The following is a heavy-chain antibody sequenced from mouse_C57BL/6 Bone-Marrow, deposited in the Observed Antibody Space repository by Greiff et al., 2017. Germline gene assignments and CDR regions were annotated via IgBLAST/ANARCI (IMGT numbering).Heavy chain of an antibody. V-gene: IGHV1-5*01. Sequence: VQLQQSGTVLARPGASVKMSCKTSGYTFTSYWMHWVKQRPGQGLEWIGAIYPGNSDTSYNQKFKGKAKLTAGTSASTAYMELSSLTNEDSAVYCCTRDYGSSYGFAYWGQGTLVTVSA. CDR1: GYTFTSYW. CDR2: IYPGNSDT. D-gene: IGHD1-1*01. J-gene: IGHJ3*01. CDR3: TRDYGSSYGFAY.